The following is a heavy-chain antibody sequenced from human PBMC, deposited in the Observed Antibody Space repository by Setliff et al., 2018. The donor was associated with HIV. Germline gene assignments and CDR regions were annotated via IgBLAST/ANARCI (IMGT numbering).Heavy chain of an antibody. D-gene: IGHD3-10*01. CDR1: GDTFTRFL. Sequence: ASVKVSCKASGDTFTRFLIHWVRQAPGQGLEWMGIINPSGDSANYAQKFQGRATMTRDTSTSTVYMEVSSLRSEDTAVYYCATEDKGYYASGLGWGQGTLVTVSS. CDR3: ATEDKGYYASGLG. CDR2: INPSGDSA. V-gene: IGHV1-46*01. J-gene: IGHJ4*02.